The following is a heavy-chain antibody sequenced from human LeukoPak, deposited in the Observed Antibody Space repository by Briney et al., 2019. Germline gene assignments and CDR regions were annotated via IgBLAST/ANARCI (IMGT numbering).Heavy chain of an antibody. J-gene: IGHJ3*02. Sequence: ASVKVSCKASGYTFTFYYIHWVRQAPGQGLEWMGWINPNSGGTNYAQKFQGRVTMTRDASITTAYMELGRLRSDDTAMYYCARTWGLASCAGDCLHDAFDIWGQGTMVTVSS. CDR2: INPNSGGT. CDR3: ARTWGLASCAGDCLHDAFDI. D-gene: IGHD2-21*02. CDR1: GYTFTFYY. V-gene: IGHV1-2*02.